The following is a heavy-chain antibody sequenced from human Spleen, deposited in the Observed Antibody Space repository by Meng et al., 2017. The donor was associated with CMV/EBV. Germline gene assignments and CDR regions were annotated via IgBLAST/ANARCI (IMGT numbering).Heavy chain of an antibody. V-gene: IGHV1-18*01. CDR1: GYTFSYYG. CDR3: ARDCSRTGCYGMDV. J-gene: IGHJ6*02. CDR2: SSLHKGKR. D-gene: IGHD2-2*01. Sequence: ASVKVSCKASGYTFSYYGISWVRQAPGQGLEWMGWSSLHKGKRKHVQKFQGRVAMTTDTSTDTAYMELMNLRSDDTAIYFCARDCSRTGCYGMDVWGQGTTVTVSS.